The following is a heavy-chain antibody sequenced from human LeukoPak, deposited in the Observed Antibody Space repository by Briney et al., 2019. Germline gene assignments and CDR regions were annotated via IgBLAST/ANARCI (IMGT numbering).Heavy chain of an antibody. V-gene: IGHV3-23*01. CDR1: GFTFSSSA. CDR2: ISNNGGYT. J-gene: IGHJ4*02. Sequence: GGSLRLSCAASGFTFSSSAMSWVRQAPGKGLEWVSAISNNGGYTYYADSVQGRFTISRDNSKSTLCLQMNSLRAEDAAVYYCAKQLGYCSDGSCYFPYWGQGTLVTVSS. D-gene: IGHD2-15*01. CDR3: AKQLGYCSDGSCYFPY.